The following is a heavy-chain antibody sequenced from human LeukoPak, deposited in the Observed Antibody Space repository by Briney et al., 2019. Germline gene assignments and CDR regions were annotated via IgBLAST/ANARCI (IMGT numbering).Heavy chain of an antibody. J-gene: IGHJ4*02. CDR1: GYTFTGND. D-gene: IGHD6-6*01. CDR2: INPSSGNT. CDR3: ARGWSVRARPPSGY. V-gene: IGHV1-8*01. Sequence: ASVKVSCKASGYTFTGNDIKWVRQAPGQGLEWMGWINPSSGNTGYAQKFHDRVTMTTNSSISTAYMELRSLRPEDTAVYYCARGWSVRARPPSGYWGQGTLVTVSS.